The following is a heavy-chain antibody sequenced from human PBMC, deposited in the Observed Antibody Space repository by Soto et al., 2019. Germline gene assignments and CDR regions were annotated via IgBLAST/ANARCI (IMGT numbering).Heavy chain of an antibody. CDR1: GFTVRSNY. CDR3: AGIRPPLY. J-gene: IGHJ4*02. CDR2: IYSGGST. D-gene: IGHD5-18*01. V-gene: IGHV3-66*01. Sequence: EVQLVESGGGLVQPGGSLRLSCAVSGFTVRSNYMSWVRQAPGKGLEWVSIIYSGGSTYYADSVKGRFTISRDNSKNTLYLQMNSLRAEDTAVYYSAGIRPPLYWGQGTLVTVSS.